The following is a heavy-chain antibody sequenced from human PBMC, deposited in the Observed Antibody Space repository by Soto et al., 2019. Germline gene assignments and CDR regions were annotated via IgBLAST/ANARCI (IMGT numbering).Heavy chain of an antibody. Sequence: QVQLQESGPGLVKPSETLSLTCTVSGGSISSYYWSWIQQPPGKGLEWIGYIYYSGSTNYNPSLKSRVTISVDTSKNQFSLKLSSVTAADTAVYYCARRGSSSSEFYFDYWGQGTLVTVSS. CDR2: IYYSGST. J-gene: IGHJ4*02. CDR3: ARRGSSSSEFYFDY. V-gene: IGHV4-59*08. D-gene: IGHD6-6*01. CDR1: GGSISSYY.